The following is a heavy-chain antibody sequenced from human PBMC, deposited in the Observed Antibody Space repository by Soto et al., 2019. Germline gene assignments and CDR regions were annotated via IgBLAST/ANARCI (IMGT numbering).Heavy chain of an antibody. D-gene: IGHD6-13*01. V-gene: IGHV3-33*01. CDR2: IWYDGSNK. J-gene: IGHJ4*02. Sequence: GGSLRLSCAASGFTFSSYGMHWVRPAPGKGLEWVAVIWYDGSNKYYADSVKGRFTISRDNSKNTLYLQMNSLRAEDTAVYYCARDLAAAGRAQDYWGQGTLVTVSS. CDR1: GFTFSSYG. CDR3: ARDLAAAGRAQDY.